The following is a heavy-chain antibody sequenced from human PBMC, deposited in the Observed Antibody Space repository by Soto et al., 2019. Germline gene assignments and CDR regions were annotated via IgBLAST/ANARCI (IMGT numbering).Heavy chain of an antibody. J-gene: IGHJ4*02. Sequence: ASVKVSCKASGYTFNMYGIHWVRQAPGQSPEWMGWINAGNGNTKYSQSLQDRVAISRDTSASAAYMELFSLRSEDTALYYCARAHTTAYNCDFFQSGPAHWGQGTLVTVSS. V-gene: IGHV1-3*01. CDR1: GYTFNMYG. D-gene: IGHD1-1*01. CDR2: INAGNGNT. CDR3: ARAHTTAYNCDFFQSGPAH.